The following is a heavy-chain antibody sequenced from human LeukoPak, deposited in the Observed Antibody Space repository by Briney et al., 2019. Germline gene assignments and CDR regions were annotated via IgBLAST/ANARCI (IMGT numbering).Heavy chain of an antibody. D-gene: IGHD5-18*01. CDR3: ARDLKGVGYSYGYVYFDY. V-gene: IGHV1-18*01. CDR1: GYTFTSYG. J-gene: IGHJ4*02. Sequence: ASVKVPCKAPGYTFTSYGISWVRQAPGQGLEWMGWISAYNGNTNYAQKLQGRVTMTTDTSTSTAYMELRSLRSDDTAVYYCARDLKGVGYSYGYVYFDYWGQGTLVTVSS. CDR2: ISAYNGNT.